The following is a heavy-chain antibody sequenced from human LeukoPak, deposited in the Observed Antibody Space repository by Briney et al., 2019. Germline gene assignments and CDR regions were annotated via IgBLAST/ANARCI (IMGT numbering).Heavy chain of an antibody. V-gene: IGHV3-66*02. D-gene: IGHD3-10*01. CDR2: TYSDNDA. Sequence: GGSVRLSCATWGLTLRNNYIRWVRQAPGKGLEWVSITYSDNDASYSDSVKGRFTVSRDNSKNTLYLLMNSLRAEDTAVYYGVHFGGGQGTLVTVSS. CDR1: GLTLRNNY. J-gene: IGHJ4*02. CDR3: VHFG.